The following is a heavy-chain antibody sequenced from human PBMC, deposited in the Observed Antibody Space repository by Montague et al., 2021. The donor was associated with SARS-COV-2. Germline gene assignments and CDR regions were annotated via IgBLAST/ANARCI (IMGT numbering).Heavy chain of an antibody. V-gene: IGHV3-74*01. CDR1: GGSFSGYYW. J-gene: IGHJ6*01. CDR3: ARSIGDFWSGYEDYYSAMGV. CDR2: INSDGSST. D-gene: IGHD3-3*01. Sequence: ETLSLTCAVYGGSFSGYYWMHWVRQAPGKGLVWVSRINSDGSSTGYADSVKGRFTISRDNAKNTLYLQMNSLRAEDTAVYYCARSIGDFWSGYEDYYSAMGVWGQGTTVTVSS.